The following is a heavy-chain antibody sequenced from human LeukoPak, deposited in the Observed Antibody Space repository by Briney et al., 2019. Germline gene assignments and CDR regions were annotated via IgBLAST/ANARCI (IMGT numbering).Heavy chain of an antibody. CDR3: ARADTYYYDSSGYPNGFDP. CDR2: IYYSGST. V-gene: IGHV4-59*01. CDR1: GVSISSYY. D-gene: IGHD3-22*01. J-gene: IGHJ5*02. Sequence: PSETLSLTCTVSGVSISSYYWSWIRQPPGKGLEWIGYIYYSGSTNYNSSLNSRVTISVDTSKNQFSLKLSSVTAADTAVYYCARADTYYYDSSGYPNGFDPWGQGTLVTVSS.